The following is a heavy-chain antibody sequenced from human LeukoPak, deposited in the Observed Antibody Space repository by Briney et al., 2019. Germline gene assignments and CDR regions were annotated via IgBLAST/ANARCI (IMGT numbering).Heavy chain of an antibody. CDR2: IRYDGSNK. V-gene: IGHV3-30*02. J-gene: IGHJ4*02. CDR3: AKTLTYYYDSSGYDY. D-gene: IGHD3-22*01. Sequence: PGGSLRLSCAASGFTFSSYGMHWVRQAPGKGLEWVAFIRYDGSNKYYADSVKGRFAISRDNSKNTLYLQMNSLRAEDTAVYYCAKTLTYYYDSSGYDYWGQGTLVTVSS. CDR1: GFTFSSYG.